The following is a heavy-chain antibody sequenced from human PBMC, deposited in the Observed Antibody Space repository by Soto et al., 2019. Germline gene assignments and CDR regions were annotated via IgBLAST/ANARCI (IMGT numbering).Heavy chain of an antibody. D-gene: IGHD6-19*01. V-gene: IGHV3-48*02. CDR2: ITSDTNTI. Sequence: EVQLVESGGGLVQPGGSLRLTCVASGFPFSIYSMNWVRQAPGKGLEWSSYITSDTNTIKYADSVKGRITISRDNAKNLVYLQMNSLRDEETSVYFCARSVEGHFDYWGQGTVVTVSS. J-gene: IGHJ4*02. CDR1: GFPFSIYS. CDR3: ARSVEGHFDY.